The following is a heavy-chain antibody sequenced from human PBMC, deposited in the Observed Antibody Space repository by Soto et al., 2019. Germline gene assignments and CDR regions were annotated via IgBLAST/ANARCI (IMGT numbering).Heavy chain of an antibody. CDR3: ARDHRYCSGSSCRPYHYYYGMDV. Sequence: GGSLRLSCAASGFTFSSYSMNWVRQAPGRGLEWVAAISGTSDYIYYADSVKGRFTISRDNAKTSLYIQMNSLRAEDTAVYYCARDHRYCSGSSCRPYHYYYGMDVWGQGTTVTVSS. CDR1: GFTFSSYS. CDR2: ISGTSDYI. J-gene: IGHJ6*02. V-gene: IGHV3-21*01. D-gene: IGHD2-15*01.